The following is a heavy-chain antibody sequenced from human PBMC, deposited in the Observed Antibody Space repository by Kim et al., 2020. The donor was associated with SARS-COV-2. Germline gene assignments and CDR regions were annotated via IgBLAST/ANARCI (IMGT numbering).Heavy chain of an antibody. V-gene: IGHV3-23*01. J-gene: IGHJ4*02. CDR3: AITRRDYYAGSGI. D-gene: IGHD3-22*01. Sequence: YSDSVKVRFTISRDNSKNTLYLQINSLRAEYTVVYYCAITRRDYYAGSGIWSQGILVTVSS.